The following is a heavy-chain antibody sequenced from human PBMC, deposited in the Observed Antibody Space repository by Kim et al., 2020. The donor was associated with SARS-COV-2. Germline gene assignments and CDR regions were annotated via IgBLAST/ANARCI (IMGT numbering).Heavy chain of an antibody. CDR1: GFTFSNAW. D-gene: IGHD3-10*01. J-gene: IGHJ4*02. CDR2: IKSKANGETI. Sequence: LSLTCAGSGFTFSNAWMNWVRQAPGKGLEWVGRIKSKANGETIDYAAAPVKGRFIISRDDSKNTVFLQMNSLNIEDTAVYYCSTGGPFFDYWGQGILVTVSS. CDR3: STGGPFFDY. V-gene: IGHV3-15*01.